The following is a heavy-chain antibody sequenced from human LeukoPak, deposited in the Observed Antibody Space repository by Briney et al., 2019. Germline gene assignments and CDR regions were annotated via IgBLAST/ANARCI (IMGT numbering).Heavy chain of an antibody. CDR2: ISGSGGST. V-gene: IGHV3-23*01. CDR3: AKGTLGSCSGVTCYEFDY. CDR1: GGSISNGV. Sequence: ETLSLTCTVSGGSISNGVFYWGWIRQSPGKGLEWVSAISGSGGSTYYADSVKGRFTISRDNSKNTLYLQMNSLRAEDTALYYCAKGTLGSCSGVTCYEFDYWGQGTLVTVSS. D-gene: IGHD2-8*02. J-gene: IGHJ4*02.